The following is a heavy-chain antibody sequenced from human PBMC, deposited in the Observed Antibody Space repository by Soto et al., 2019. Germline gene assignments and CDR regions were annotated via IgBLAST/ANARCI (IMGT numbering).Heavy chain of an antibody. J-gene: IGHJ5*02. CDR2: LSSDRDIT. D-gene: IGHD3-9*01. V-gene: IGHV3-64D*06. CDR1: AFTFSEYS. Sequence: VGYLRLSCSASAFTFSEYSMHWVRQAPEKGQQYVSSLSSDRDITSCADSVEGRFPIARDNSKNTWYFQLNSQGSEDTAVYYCVQVSTFYDILTGYYSTNFFGPWGQGTLVSVSS. CDR3: VQVSTFYDILTGYYSTNFFGP.